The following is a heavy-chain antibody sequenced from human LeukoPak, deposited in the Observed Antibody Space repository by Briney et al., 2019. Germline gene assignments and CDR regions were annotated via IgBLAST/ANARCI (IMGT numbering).Heavy chain of an antibody. CDR3: ANLRGNNWYIEY. V-gene: IGHV3-30*18. Sequence: PGKSLRLSCVASGFTFRNYGMHWVRQAPGKGLEWVAVVSYDGRNTYYVDSVKGRFTVSRDNSKNTLYLQMNNLRVEDTAVYYCANLRGNNWYIEYWGQGTLVTVSS. J-gene: IGHJ4*02. D-gene: IGHD1-1*01. CDR1: GFTFRNYG. CDR2: VSYDGRNT.